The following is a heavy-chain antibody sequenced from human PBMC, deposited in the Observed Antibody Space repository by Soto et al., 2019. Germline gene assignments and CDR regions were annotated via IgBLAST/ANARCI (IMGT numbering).Heavy chain of an antibody. D-gene: IGHD6-19*01. CDR1: GFTFSSYA. CDR3: VAAVAGIGYYFDY. CDR2: ISGSGGST. J-gene: IGHJ4*02. V-gene: IGHV3-23*01. Sequence: GGSLRLSCAASGFTFSSYAMSWVRQAPGKGLEWVSAISGSGGSTYYADSVKGRFTISRDNSKNTLYLQMNSLRAEDTAVYYCVAAVAGIGYYFDYWGQGTLVTVSS.